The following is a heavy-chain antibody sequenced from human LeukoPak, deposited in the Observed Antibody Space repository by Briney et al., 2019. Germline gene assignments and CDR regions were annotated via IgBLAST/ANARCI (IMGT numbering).Heavy chain of an antibody. V-gene: IGHV3-48*03. CDR1: GFTFSSYE. Sequence: PGGSLRLSCAASGFTFSSYEMNWVRQAPGKGLEWVSYISSSGSTIYYADCVKGRFTISRDNAKNSLYLQMNSLRAEDTAVYYCARTNYGSGSYMGTYYYYMDVWGKGTTVTISS. CDR3: ARTNYGSGSYMGTYYYYMDV. J-gene: IGHJ6*03. D-gene: IGHD3-10*01. CDR2: ISSSGSTI.